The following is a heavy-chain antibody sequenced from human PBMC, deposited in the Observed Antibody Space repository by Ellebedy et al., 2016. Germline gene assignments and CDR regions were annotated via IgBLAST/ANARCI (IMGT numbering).Heavy chain of an antibody. J-gene: IGHJ6*04. CDR3: ARIYVPYPMLGRPTSYFRLDV. CDR2: MFWSGST. Sequence: SETLSLXCTVSGTSVRGSDYYWSWIRQSPGKGLEWIGYMFWSGSTYYNPSLKSRVSMFVDTSETRFSLHLRSVTAADTAVFYCARIYVPYPMLGRPTSYFRLDVWGRGITVIVSS. CDR1: GTSVRGSDYY. D-gene: IGHD2/OR15-2a*01. V-gene: IGHV4-30-4*01.